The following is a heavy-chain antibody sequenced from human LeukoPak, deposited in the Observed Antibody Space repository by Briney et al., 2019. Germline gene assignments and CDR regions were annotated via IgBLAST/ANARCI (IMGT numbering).Heavy chain of an antibody. D-gene: IGHD2-21*02. CDR1: GGSISSHYY. V-gene: IGHV4-39*01. J-gene: IGHJ2*01. Sequence: SETLSLTCTVSGGSISSHYYWIWIRQPPGKGLEWIGSIYYSGSTYYNPSLKSRVTISVDTSKTQFSLKLSSVTAADTAVYYCARGKEYCGGDCFSSWYFDLWGRGTLVTVSS. CDR2: IYYSGST. CDR3: ARGKEYCGGDCFSSWYFDL.